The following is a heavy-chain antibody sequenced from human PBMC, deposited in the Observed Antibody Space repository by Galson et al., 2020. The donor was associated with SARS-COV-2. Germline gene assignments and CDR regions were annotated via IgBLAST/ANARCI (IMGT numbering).Heavy chain of an antibody. J-gene: IGHJ4*01. Sequence: SETLSLTCTVSGGSISSSSYYWGWIRQPPGKGLEWIGSIHYSGSTYYNASFKSRVIISVDTSNNHFSLMLTSVTAADTAVYYCGRHQGYCSSNGCYGLVYFDYWGHGTLVTVSS. V-gene: IGHV4-39*01. D-gene: IGHD2-2*01. CDR1: GGSISSSSYY. CDR2: IHYSGST. CDR3: GRHQGYCSSNGCYGLVYFDY.